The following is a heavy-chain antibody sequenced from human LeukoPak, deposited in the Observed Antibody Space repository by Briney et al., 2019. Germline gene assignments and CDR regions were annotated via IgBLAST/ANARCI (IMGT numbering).Heavy chain of an antibody. J-gene: IGHJ4*02. CDR2: ICANDGNT. V-gene: IGHV3-23*01. CDR3: AKGSGSSCYSPCDY. Sequence: GGSLRLSCAASGFTFSSSGMSWVRQAPGKGLEWVSVICANDGNTYYADAVKGRFTISRDNSKDTLYLQMDSLRAEDTAVYYCAKGSGSSCYSPCDYWGQGILVTVSS. D-gene: IGHD2-15*01. CDR1: GFTFSSSG.